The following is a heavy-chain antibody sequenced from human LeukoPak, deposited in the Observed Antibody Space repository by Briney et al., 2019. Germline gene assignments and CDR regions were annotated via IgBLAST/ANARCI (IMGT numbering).Heavy chain of an antibody. D-gene: IGHD4-17*01. CDR2: IWYDGSNK. J-gene: IGHJ3*02. CDR3: ARGKAVTTSYAFDI. CDR1: GFTVSSNY. V-gene: IGHV3-33*08. Sequence: GGSLRLSCAASGFTVSSNYMSWVRQAPGKGLEWVAVIWYDGSNKYYADSVKGRFTISRDNSKNTLYLQMNSLRAEDTAVYYCARGKAVTTSYAFDIWGQGTMVTVSS.